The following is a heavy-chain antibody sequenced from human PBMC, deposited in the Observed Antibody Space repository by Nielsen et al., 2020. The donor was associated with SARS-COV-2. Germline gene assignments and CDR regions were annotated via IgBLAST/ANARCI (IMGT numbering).Heavy chain of an antibody. CDR3: ARGRRKSYGSGSYYNVGYFDY. J-gene: IGHJ4*02. CDR2: IKQDRSEK. V-gene: IGHV3-7*01. D-gene: IGHD3-10*01. Sequence: WIRQPPGKGLEWVANIKQDRSEKYYVDSVKGRFTISRDNAKNSLYLQMNSLRAEDTAVYYCARGRRKSYGSGSYYNVGYFDYWGQGTLVTVSS.